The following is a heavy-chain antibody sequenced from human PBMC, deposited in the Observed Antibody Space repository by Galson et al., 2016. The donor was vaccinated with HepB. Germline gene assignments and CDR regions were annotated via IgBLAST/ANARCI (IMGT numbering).Heavy chain of an antibody. Sequence: SLRLSCAASGFIMNSDYISWVRQAPGKGLEWIALLYSVGTTHYADSVQGRFTISRDNSKTTLFLQMNNLRVEDTATYYCADSSGSYYDAFDIWGPGTMVTVTS. V-gene: IGHV3-53*01. CDR2: LYSVGTT. J-gene: IGHJ3*02. D-gene: IGHD3-22*01. CDR1: GFIMNSDY. CDR3: ADSSGSYYDAFDI.